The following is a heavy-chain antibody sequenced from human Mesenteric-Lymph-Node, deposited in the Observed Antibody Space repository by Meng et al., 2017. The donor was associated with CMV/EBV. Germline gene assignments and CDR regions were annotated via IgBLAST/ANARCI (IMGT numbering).Heavy chain of an antibody. Sequence: GESLKIFCTASGFTFSSFAMHWVRQAPGKGLEWVSVVSYDGSNKYFADSVKGRFTVSRDNSKNTLYLQMNSLRAEDTAVYYCARELSGGTVTTIGGDYWGQGTLVTVSS. CDR2: VSYDGSNK. J-gene: IGHJ4*02. V-gene: IGHV3-30*04. D-gene: IGHD4-17*01. CDR1: GFTFSSFA. CDR3: ARELSGGTVTTIGGDY.